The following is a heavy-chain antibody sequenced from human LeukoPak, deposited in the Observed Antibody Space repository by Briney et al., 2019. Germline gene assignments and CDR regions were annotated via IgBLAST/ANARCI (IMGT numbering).Heavy chain of an antibody. CDR2: IFYSGST. CDR1: GGSISSSSYY. Sequence: SETLSLTCTVSGGSISSSSYYWGWIRQPPGKGLEWVASIFYSGSTYFNPSLKSRVTILVDTSKNQFSLKLSSVTAADTAVYYCARRPWWFGLSYYMDVWGKGTTVTISS. J-gene: IGHJ6*03. CDR3: ARRPWWFGLSYYMDV. V-gene: IGHV4-39*07. D-gene: IGHD3-10*01.